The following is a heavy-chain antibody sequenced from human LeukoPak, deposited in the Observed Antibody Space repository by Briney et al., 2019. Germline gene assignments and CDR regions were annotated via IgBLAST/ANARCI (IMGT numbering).Heavy chain of an antibody. D-gene: IGHD3-10*01. V-gene: IGHV3-23*01. CDR1: GFTFSSYA. J-gene: IGHJ4*02. Sequence: GGSLRLSCAASGFTFSSYAMSWVRQAPGKGLEWVSGISSGGGSTFYADSVKGRFTISRDNSKNRLYLQMNSLRAEDTAVYYCAKGQLWSGVAYFDYWGQGTLATVPS. CDR3: AKGQLWSGVAYFDY. CDR2: ISSGGGST.